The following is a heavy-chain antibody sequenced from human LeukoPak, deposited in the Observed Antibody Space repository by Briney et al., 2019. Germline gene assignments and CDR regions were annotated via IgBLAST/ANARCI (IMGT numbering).Heavy chain of an antibody. CDR1: GGTFSSSA. CDR3: ASSYGSGSYYLFDY. D-gene: IGHD3-10*01. Sequence: SVKVSCKASGGTFSSSAISWVRQAPGHGLEWMGGIIPIFGTANYAQKFQGRVTITTDESTSTAYMELSSLRSEDTAVYYCASSYGSGSYYLFDYWGQGTLVTVSS. CDR2: IIPIFGTA. J-gene: IGHJ4*02. V-gene: IGHV1-69*05.